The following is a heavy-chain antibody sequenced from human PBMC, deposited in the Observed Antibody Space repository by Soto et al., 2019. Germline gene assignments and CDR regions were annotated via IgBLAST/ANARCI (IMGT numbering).Heavy chain of an antibody. Sequence: QVQLQESGPGLVKPSQTLSLTCTVAGGSISSGDYYWSWIRQHPGKGLEWIGYIYYSGSTYYNPSLDSRVTISVDTSKNQFYLKLSSVTADDAAVYYCARWWGGSGQGFDPWGQGTLVTVSS. CDR3: ARWWGGSGQGFDP. CDR1: GGSISSGDYY. D-gene: IGHD2-15*01. V-gene: IGHV4-31*03. CDR2: IYYSGST. J-gene: IGHJ5*02.